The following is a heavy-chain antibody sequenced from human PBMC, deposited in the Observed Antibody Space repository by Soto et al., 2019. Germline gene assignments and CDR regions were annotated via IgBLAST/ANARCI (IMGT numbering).Heavy chain of an antibody. J-gene: IGHJ4*02. D-gene: IGHD5-12*01. CDR2: ISSSSSYI. V-gene: IGHV3-21*01. Sequence: EVQLVESGGGLVKPGGSLRLSCAASGFTFSSYSMNWVRQAPGKGLEWVSSISSSSSYIYYADSVNGRFTISRDNAKNSLYLQMNSLRAEDTAVYYCARGYSGYDSTQLFDYWGQGTLVTVSS. CDR3: ARGYSGYDSTQLFDY. CDR1: GFTFSSYS.